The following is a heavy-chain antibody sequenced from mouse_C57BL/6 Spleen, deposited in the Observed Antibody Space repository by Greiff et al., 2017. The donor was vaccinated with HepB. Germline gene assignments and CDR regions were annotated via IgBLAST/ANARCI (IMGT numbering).Heavy chain of an antibody. CDR1: GYTFTSYW. CDR3: ARGRAY. J-gene: IGHJ3*01. CDR2: IDPSDSYT. V-gene: IGHV1-50*01. Sequence: ESGAELVKPGASVKLSCKASGYTFTSYWMQWVKQRPGQGLEWIGEIDPSDSYTNYNQKFKGKATLTVDTSSSTAYMQLSSLTSEDSAVYYCARGRAYWGQGTLVTVSA.